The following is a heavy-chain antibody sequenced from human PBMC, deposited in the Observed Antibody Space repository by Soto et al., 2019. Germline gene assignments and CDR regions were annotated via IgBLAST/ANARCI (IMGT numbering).Heavy chain of an antibody. V-gene: IGHV4-30-4*01. J-gene: IGHJ4*02. CDR2: TYYRGST. Sequence: SETLSITCTVSGGSISSGYFYWSWIRPPPGKGLELIGNTYYRGSTYYNPSLRSRAIMSVDTSQNQFSLKLSSLTAADTAVYFCARADDFSDPFDYWGQGSLMTV. D-gene: IGHD4-17*01. CDR3: ARADDFSDPFDY. CDR1: GGSISSGYFY.